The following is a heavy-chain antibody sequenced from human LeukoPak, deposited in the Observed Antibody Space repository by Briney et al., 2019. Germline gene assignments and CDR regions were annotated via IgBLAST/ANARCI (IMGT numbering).Heavy chain of an antibody. Sequence: GGSLRLSCTASGFTFSSYWMHWVRQAPGKGLVWVSRINSDGSSTTYADSVKGRFTISRDNAKNTLYLQMNSLRAEDTAVYYCARAQVGATPPYVDYWGQGTLVTVSS. J-gene: IGHJ4*02. CDR3: ARAQVGATPPYVDY. CDR2: INSDGSST. D-gene: IGHD1-26*01. CDR1: GFTFSSYW. V-gene: IGHV3-74*03.